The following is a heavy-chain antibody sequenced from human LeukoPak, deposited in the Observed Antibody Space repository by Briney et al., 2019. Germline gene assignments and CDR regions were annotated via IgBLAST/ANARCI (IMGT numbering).Heavy chain of an antibody. V-gene: IGHV4-59*01. CDR3: ARAPLGRGSYFDY. J-gene: IGHJ4*02. D-gene: IGHD1-26*01. CDR2: IYYSGST. CDR1: GGSISSYY. Sequence: SETLSLTCTVSGGSISSYYWSWIRQPPGKGLEWIGYIYYSGSTNYNPSLKSRVTISVDTSKNQFSPKLSSVTAADTAVYYCARAPLGRGSYFDYWGQGTLVTVSS.